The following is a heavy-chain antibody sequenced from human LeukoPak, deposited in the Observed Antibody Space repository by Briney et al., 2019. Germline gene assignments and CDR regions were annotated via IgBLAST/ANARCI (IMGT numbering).Heavy chain of an antibody. Sequence: SETLSLTCTVSGGSISSYYWSCIRQPPGKGLEWIGYIYYSGSTNYNPSLKSRVTISVDTSKNQFSLKLSSVTAADTAVYYCARDAPYYYDSSGYYDYWGQRTLVTFSS. V-gene: IGHV4-59*01. J-gene: IGHJ4*02. CDR1: GGSISSYY. CDR3: ARDAPYYYDSSGYYDY. D-gene: IGHD3-22*01. CDR2: IYYSGST.